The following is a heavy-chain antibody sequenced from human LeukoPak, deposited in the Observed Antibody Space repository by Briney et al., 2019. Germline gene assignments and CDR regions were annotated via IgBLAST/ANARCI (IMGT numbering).Heavy chain of an antibody. CDR2: INPDGNKK. V-gene: IGHV3-7*03. CDR1: GFMFSSSW. J-gene: IGHJ4*02. Sequence: PGGSLRLSCAASGFMFSSSWMDWVRQAPGKGLEWVASINPDGNKKYSADSVKGRFTISRDNAENSLYLQMNSLRAEDTAVYCCARVEGPWGQGTLVTVSS. CDR3: ARVEGP.